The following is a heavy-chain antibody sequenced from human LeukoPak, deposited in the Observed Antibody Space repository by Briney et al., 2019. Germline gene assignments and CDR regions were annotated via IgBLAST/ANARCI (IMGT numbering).Heavy chain of an antibody. D-gene: IGHD2-15*01. CDR1: GFTFSAYS. V-gene: IGHV3-48*04. Sequence: GGSLRLSCAASGFTFSAYSMNWFRQTPGKGLEWVSYISIDSHSMHYADSVKGRFTISRGNAKNSLYLQMNSLRVEDTAFYYCAKVLLPRAITPLDDWGQGILVTVSS. CDR2: ISIDSHSM. CDR3: AKVLLPRAITPLDD. J-gene: IGHJ4*02.